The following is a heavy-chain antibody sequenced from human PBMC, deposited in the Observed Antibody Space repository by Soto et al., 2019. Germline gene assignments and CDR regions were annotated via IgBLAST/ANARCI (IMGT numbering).Heavy chain of an antibody. CDR3: ARGKLRITIFGVVIGDFDY. V-gene: IGHV3-7*04. J-gene: IGHJ4*02. CDR1: GFTFSSYW. Sequence: EVQLVESGGGLVQPGGSLRLSCAASGFTFSSYWMSWVRQAPGKGLEWVANIKQDGSEKYYVDSVKGRFTISRDNAKNSLYLQMNSLRAEVTAVYYCARGKLRITIFGVVIGDFDYWGQGTLVTVSS. CDR2: IKQDGSEK. D-gene: IGHD3-3*01.